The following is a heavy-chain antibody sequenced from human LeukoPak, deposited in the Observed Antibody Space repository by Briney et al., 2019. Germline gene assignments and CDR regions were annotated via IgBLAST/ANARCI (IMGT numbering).Heavy chain of an antibody. CDR3: ARTNYDSSDMDNWFDP. Sequence: ASVKVSCKASGGTFSSYAISWVRQAPGQGLEWMGGIIPIFGTANYAQKFQGRVTITADESTSTAYMELSSLRSEDTAMYYCARTNYDSSDMDNWFDPWGQGTLVTVSS. CDR2: IIPIFGTA. D-gene: IGHD3-22*01. V-gene: IGHV1-69*13. J-gene: IGHJ5*02. CDR1: GGTFSSYA.